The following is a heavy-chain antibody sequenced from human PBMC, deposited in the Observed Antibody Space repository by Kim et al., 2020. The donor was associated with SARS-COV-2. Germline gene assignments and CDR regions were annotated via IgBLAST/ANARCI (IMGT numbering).Heavy chain of an antibody. D-gene: IGHD3-16*01. V-gene: IGHV3-30*18. J-gene: IGHJ6*02. CDR3: AKGGWGSYYDYGMDD. CDR1: GFTFNHYG. Sequence: GGSLRLSCSAAGFTFNHYGIHWVRQAPGKGLEWVAVISSDGSDKYHAESVQGRFTISRDNSKNTLYLQMNTLRPEDTAVYYCAKGGWGSYYDYGMDDWGQGTTVTVSS. CDR2: ISSDGSDK.